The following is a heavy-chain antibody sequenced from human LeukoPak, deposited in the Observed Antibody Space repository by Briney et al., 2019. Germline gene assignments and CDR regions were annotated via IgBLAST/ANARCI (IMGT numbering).Heavy chain of an antibody. CDR1: GGSFSGYY. Sequence: SETLSLTCAVYGGSFSGYYWSWIRRPPGKGLEWIGEINHSGSTNYNPSLKSRVTISVDTSKNQFSLKLSSVTAADTAVYYCARGRNHYYYYGMDVWGQGTTVTVSS. CDR3: ARGRNHYYYYGMDV. J-gene: IGHJ6*02. CDR2: INHSGST. V-gene: IGHV4-34*01.